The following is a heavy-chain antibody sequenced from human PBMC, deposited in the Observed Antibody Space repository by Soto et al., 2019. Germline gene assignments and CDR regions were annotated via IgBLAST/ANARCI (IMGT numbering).Heavy chain of an antibody. CDR2: ISASGGNA. Sequence: GSLRLSCAASGFTFSSYAMSWVRQAPGKGLEWVSGISASGGNAYYADSVKGRFTISRDNSKNTLHLQMNNLRIEDKAVYYCADGGEWSFNFEYWGQGTLVTVSS. CDR3: ADGGEWSFNFEY. V-gene: IGHV3-23*01. D-gene: IGHD3-3*01. J-gene: IGHJ4*02. CDR1: GFTFSSYA.